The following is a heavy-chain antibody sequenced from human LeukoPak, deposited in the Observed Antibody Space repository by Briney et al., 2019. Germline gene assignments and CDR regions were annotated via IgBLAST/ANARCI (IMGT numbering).Heavy chain of an antibody. CDR3: ARVVEYCSGVSCDY. CDR1: GFTFSNYA. D-gene: IGHD2-15*01. V-gene: IGHV3-30-3*01. Sequence: GRSLRLSCAASGFTFSNYAMHWVRQAPGKGLEWVAVISYDGSNKYYADSVKGRFTISRDNSKNTLYLQMNSLRAEDTAVYYCARVVEYCSGVSCDYWGQGTLVTVSS. CDR2: ISYDGSNK. J-gene: IGHJ4*02.